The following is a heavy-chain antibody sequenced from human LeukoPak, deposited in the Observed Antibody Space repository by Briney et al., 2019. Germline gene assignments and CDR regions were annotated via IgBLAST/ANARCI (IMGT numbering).Heavy chain of an antibody. CDR2: VDPEDGET. D-gene: IGHD3-16*01. V-gene: IGHV1-69-2*01. CDR1: GYTFTDYY. CDR3: ATEGAYNWFDP. Sequence: ASVKVSCKASGYTFTDYYMHWVQQAPGKGLEWMGLVDPEDGETIYAEKFQGRVTITADTSTDTAYMELSSLRSEDTAVYYCATEGAYNWFDPWGQGTLVTVSS. J-gene: IGHJ5*02.